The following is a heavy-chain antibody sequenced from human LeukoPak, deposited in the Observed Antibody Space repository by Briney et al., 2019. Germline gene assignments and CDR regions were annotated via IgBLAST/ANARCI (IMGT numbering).Heavy chain of an antibody. CDR2: ISSSSSYI. V-gene: IGHV3-21*01. J-gene: IGHJ4*02. D-gene: IGHD6-13*01. CDR3: ARDSRWRVIAAAGRLPFDY. CDR1: GFTFSSYS. Sequence: PGGSLRLSCAASGFTFSSYSMNWVRQAPGKGLEWVSSISSSSSYIYYADSAKGRFTISRDNAKNSLYLQMNSLRAEDTAVYYCARDSRWRVIAAAGRLPFDYWGQGTLVTVSS.